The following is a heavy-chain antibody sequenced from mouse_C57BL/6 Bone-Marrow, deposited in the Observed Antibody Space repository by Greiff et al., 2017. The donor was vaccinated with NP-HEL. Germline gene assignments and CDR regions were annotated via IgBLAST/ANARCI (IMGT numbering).Heavy chain of an antibody. Sequence: QVQLQQSGAELVRPGASVTLSCKASGYTFTDYEMHWVKQTPVHGLEWIGAIDPETGGTAYNQKFKGKAILTADKSSSTAYMELRSLTSEDSAVYYCTGVTTPYYAMDYWGQGTSVTVSS. V-gene: IGHV1-15*01. J-gene: IGHJ4*01. D-gene: IGHD2-1*01. CDR1: GYTFTDYE. CDR3: TGVTTPYYAMDY. CDR2: IDPETGGT.